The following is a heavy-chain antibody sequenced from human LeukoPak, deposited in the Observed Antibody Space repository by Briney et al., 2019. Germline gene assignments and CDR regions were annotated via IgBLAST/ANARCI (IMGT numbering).Heavy chain of an antibody. V-gene: IGHV3-7*01. J-gene: IGHJ5*02. CDR1: GFTFSTYS. CDR3: ARARVGATVWFDP. CDR2: IKQDGSEK. D-gene: IGHD1-26*01. Sequence: GGSLRLSCAASGFTFSTYSMNWVRQAPGKGLEWVATIKQDGSEKYSVDSVKGRFTISRDNAKKSLYLQMNSLRAEDTAVYYCARARVGATVWFDPWGQGTPVTVSS.